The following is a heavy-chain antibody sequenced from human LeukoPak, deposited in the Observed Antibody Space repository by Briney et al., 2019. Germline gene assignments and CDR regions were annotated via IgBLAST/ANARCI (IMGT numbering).Heavy chain of an antibody. J-gene: IGHJ3*01. CDR2: IYTSGST. Sequence: PSETLSLTCTVSGGSISSGSYYWSWIRQPAGKELEWIGRIYTSGSTNYSPSLKSRVTISVDTSKNQFSLKLSSVTAADTAVYYCARATIFGVVILDWGQGTMVTVSS. CDR1: GGSISSGSYY. V-gene: IGHV4-61*02. CDR3: ARATIFGVVILD. D-gene: IGHD3-3*01.